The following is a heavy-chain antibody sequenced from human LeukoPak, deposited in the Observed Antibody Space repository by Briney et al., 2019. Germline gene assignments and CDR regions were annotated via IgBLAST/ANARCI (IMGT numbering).Heavy chain of an antibody. Sequence: GGSLRLSCAASGFTFSDYSMTWIRQAPGKGLEGVSYISSSGGNIRYADSVKGRFTISRDNAKNSLYLQMNSLRAEDTAVYYCARDCSSTSCLLGGRDYWGQGALVIVSS. D-gene: IGHD2-2*01. CDR2: ISSSGGNI. V-gene: IGHV3-11*01. J-gene: IGHJ4*02. CDR3: ARDCSSTSCLLGGRDY. CDR1: GFTFSDYS.